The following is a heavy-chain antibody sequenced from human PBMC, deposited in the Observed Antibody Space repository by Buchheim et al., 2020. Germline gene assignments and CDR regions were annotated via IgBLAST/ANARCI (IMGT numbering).Heavy chain of an antibody. CDR3: WGRGIVVVPAADPYYFDY. D-gene: IGHD2-2*01. V-gene: IGHV4-39*07. Sequence: QLQLQESGPGLVKPSETLSLTCTVSGGSIITSDYYWSWIRQPPGKGLEWIGEINHSGSTNYNPSLKSRVTISVDTSKNQFSLKLSSVTAADTAVYYCWGRGIVVVPAADPYYFDYWGQGTL. CDR2: INHSGST. J-gene: IGHJ4*02. CDR1: GGSIITSDYY.